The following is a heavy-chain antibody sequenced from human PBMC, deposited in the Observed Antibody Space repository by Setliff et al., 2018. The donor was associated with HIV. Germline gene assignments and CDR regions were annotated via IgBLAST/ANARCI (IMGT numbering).Heavy chain of an antibody. V-gene: IGHV4-59*08. Sequence: SETLSLTCTVSGGSISSYYWTWIRQPPGKGLEWIGYIYYSGSTNYNPSLKSRVTISVDTSKNQFSLKVISVTAADTAVYYCVRMEATRPPRGLDYWGQGTLVTVSS. CDR1: GGSISSYY. CDR3: VRMEATRPPRGLDY. CDR2: IYYSGST. D-gene: IGHD3-16*01. J-gene: IGHJ4*02.